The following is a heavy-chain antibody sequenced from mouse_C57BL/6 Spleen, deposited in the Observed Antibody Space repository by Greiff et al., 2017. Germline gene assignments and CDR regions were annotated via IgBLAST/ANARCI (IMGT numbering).Heavy chain of an antibody. CDR2: INPGSGGT. V-gene: IGHV1-54*01. J-gene: IGHJ2*01. Sequence: QVRLQQSGAELVRPGTSVKVSCKASGYAFTNYLIEWVKQRPGQGLEWIGVINPGSGGTNYNEKFKGKATLTADKSSSTAYMQLSSLTSEDSAVYFCATLANWAYFDYWGQGTTLTVSS. CDR3: ATLANWAYFDY. D-gene: IGHD4-1*01. CDR1: GYAFTNYL.